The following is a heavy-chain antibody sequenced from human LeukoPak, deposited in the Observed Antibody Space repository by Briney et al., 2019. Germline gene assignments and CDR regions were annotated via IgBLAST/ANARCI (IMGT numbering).Heavy chain of an antibody. CDR2: IYYSGST. Sequence: LRLSCAASGFTFSDYYMSWIRQPPGKGLEWIGYIYYSGSTYYNPSLKSRVTISVDTSKNQFSLKLSSVTAADTAVYYCARTGYSLIWGQGTMVTVSS. V-gene: IGHV4-30-4*08. CDR3: ARTGYSLI. D-gene: IGHD2-15*01. J-gene: IGHJ3*02. CDR1: GFTFSDYY.